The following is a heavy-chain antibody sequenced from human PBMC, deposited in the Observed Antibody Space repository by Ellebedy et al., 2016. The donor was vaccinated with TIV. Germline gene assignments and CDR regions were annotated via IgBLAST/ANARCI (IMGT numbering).Heavy chain of an antibody. CDR1: GGTFSSYA. D-gene: IGHD5-24*01. Sequence: SVKVSCXASGGTFSSYAISWVRQAPGHGLEWMGGIIPIFGTANYAQKFQGRVTITADKSTSTAYMELRSLRSEDTAVYYCARVSVYGDGFYYFDYWGQGTLVTVSS. V-gene: IGHV1-69*06. CDR2: IIPIFGTA. J-gene: IGHJ4*02. CDR3: ARVSVYGDGFYYFDY.